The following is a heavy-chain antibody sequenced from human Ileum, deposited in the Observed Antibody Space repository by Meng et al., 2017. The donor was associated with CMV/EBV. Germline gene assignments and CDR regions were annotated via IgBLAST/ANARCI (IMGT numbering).Heavy chain of an antibody. V-gene: IGHV3-15*01. CDR1: GFTFSDAW. Sequence: GESLKISCAVSGFTFSDAWMTWVRQAPGKGLEWVGRIKSKIGGGTTEYAAPVKGRFTISRDDSKNTLYLEMNSLKTEDTAMYYCTTEVCTGISCYTKGAFDIWGQGTMVTVS. CDR2: IKSKIGGGTT. CDR3: TTEVCTGISCYTKGAFDI. D-gene: IGHD2-2*02. J-gene: IGHJ3*02.